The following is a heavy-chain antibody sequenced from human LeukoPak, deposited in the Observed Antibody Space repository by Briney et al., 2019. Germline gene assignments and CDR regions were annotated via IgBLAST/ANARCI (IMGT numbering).Heavy chain of an antibody. D-gene: IGHD6-13*01. CDR3: AKSGSIWYYFDY. J-gene: IGHJ4*02. CDR2: ISSTSGST. Sequence: PGGSLRLSCAASGFPFSSYAMSWVRQAPEKGLQCVSAISSTSGSTFYADSVKGRFTIYRDNSKNTVYLQMNSLRAEDTAVYYCAKSGSIWYYFDYRGQGTLVTVAS. V-gene: IGHV3-23*01. CDR1: GFPFSSYA.